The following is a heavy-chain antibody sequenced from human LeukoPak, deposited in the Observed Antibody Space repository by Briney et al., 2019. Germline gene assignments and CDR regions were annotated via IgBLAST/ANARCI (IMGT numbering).Heavy chain of an antibody. J-gene: IGHJ4*02. V-gene: IGHV3-30*04. Sequence: GGSLRLSCAASGFTFSSYAMHWVRQAPGKGLEWVAVISYDGSNKYYADSVKGRFTISRDNSKNTLYLQMNSLRAEDTAVYYYARDGEEGYCSSTSCYAEDFDYWGQGTLVTVSS. D-gene: IGHD2-2*01. CDR3: ARDGEEGYCSSTSCYAEDFDY. CDR1: GFTFSSYA. CDR2: ISYDGSNK.